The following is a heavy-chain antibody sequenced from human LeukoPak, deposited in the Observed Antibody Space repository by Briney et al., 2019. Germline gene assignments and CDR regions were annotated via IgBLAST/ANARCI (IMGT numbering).Heavy chain of an antibody. Sequence: SETLSLTCTVSGGSISSYYWGWIRQPPGKGLEWIGSIYYSGSTYYNPSLKSRVTISVDTSKNQFSLKLSSVTAADTAVYYCATLRRDGYNYPRFDYWGQGTLVTVSS. CDR2: IYYSGST. V-gene: IGHV4-39*01. CDR1: GGSISSYY. J-gene: IGHJ4*02. CDR3: ATLRRDGYNYPRFDY. D-gene: IGHD5-24*01.